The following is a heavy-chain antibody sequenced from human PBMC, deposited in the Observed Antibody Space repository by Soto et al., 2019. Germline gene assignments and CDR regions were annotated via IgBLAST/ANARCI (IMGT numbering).Heavy chain of an antibody. V-gene: IGHV4-30-4*01. CDR2: IYYSGST. Sequence: SETLSLTCTVSGGSISSGDYYWSWIRQPPGKGLEWIGYIYYSGSTYYNPSLKSRVTISVDTSKNQFSLKLSSVTVADTAVYYCARRAINYYYGSGSPIYDAFDIWGQGTMVTVSS. CDR1: GGSISSGDYY. D-gene: IGHD3-10*01. CDR3: ARRAINYYYGSGSPIYDAFDI. J-gene: IGHJ3*02.